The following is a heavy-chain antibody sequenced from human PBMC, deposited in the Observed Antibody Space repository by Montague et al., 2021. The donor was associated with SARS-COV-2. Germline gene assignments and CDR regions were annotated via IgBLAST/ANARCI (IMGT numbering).Heavy chain of an antibody. V-gene: IGHV4-39*07. D-gene: IGHD3-22*01. CDR1: GGSISSSSYD. CDR2: IYYSGST. CDR3: ARDTRITLIVVVQGYGMDV. Sequence: SETLSLTCTVSGGSISSSSYDWGWIRQPPGKGLEWIGSIYYSGSTYYXPSLKSRDTISVDTSKNQFSLKLSSVTAADTAVYYCARDTRITLIVVVQGYGMDVWGQGTTVTVSS. J-gene: IGHJ6*02.